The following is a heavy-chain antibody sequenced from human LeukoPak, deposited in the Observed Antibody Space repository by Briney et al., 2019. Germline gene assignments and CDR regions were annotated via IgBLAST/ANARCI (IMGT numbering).Heavy chain of an antibody. CDR3: ARDRHCVNGVCHSPPGMDV. CDR1: GFTFSSYG. CDR2: IWFDKNQ. D-gene: IGHD2-8*01. J-gene: IGHJ6*02. V-gene: IGHV3-33*08. Sequence: GGSLRLSCAASGFTFSSYGMHWVRQAPGKGLEWVADIWFDKNQHFADSVKGRFAISRDNSKNTVYLQINSLRAEDTAVYYCARDRHCVNGVCHSPPGMDVWGQGTTVTASS.